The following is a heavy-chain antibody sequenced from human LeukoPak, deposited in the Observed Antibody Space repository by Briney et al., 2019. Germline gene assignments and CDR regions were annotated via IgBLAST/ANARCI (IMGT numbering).Heavy chain of an antibody. V-gene: IGHV3-33*01. J-gene: IGHJ4*02. Sequence: PGRSLRLSCATSGFTFRNYGMHWVRQAPDKGLEWVAIIYYDGSNQYYADSVKGRFTISRDNSKNTLYLQLNSLRAEDTAMYYCARDRGQSYFDYWGQGTLVTVSS. CDR3: ARDRGQSYFDY. D-gene: IGHD3-10*01. CDR1: GFTFRNYG. CDR2: IYYDGSNQ.